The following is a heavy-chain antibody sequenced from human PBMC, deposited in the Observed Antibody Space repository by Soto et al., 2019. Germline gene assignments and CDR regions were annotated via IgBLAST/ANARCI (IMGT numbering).Heavy chain of an antibody. Sequence: QVQLVESGGGVVQPGRSLRLSCAASGFTFSSYGMHWVRQAPGKGLEWVAVISYDGSNKYYADSVKGRFTISSDNSKNTLYLHMNSLRAEDTAVYYCAKSGGSGYDDLPDYSYGMDVWGQGTTVTVSS. CDR1: GFTFSSYG. D-gene: IGHD5-12*01. J-gene: IGHJ6*02. V-gene: IGHV3-30*18. CDR3: AKSGGSGYDDLPDYSYGMDV. CDR2: ISYDGSNK.